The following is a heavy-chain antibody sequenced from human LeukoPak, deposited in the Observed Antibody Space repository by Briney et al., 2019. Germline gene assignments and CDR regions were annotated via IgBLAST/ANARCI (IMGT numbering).Heavy chain of an antibody. J-gene: IGHJ3*02. CDR1: GFTFTSYS. V-gene: IGHV3-23*01. D-gene: IGHD1-14*01. CDR3: AKQGLTHHNTFDI. CDR2: VNSGGST. Sequence: PGGSLRLSCAASGFTFTSYSMSWVRQAPGKGLEWVSAVNSGGSTYFADSVKGRFTISRDNSQNTLFLQMNSLRAEDTAIYYCAKQGLTHHNTFDIWGQGTMVIVSS.